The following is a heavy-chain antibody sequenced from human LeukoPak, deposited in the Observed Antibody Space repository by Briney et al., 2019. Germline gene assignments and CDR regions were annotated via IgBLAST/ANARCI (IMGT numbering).Heavy chain of an antibody. CDR1: GFTFGDYW. Sequence: GGSLRLSCAASGFTFGDYWMTWVRQAPGKGLEGGANIKRDGSEKDSVDSVKGRFTISRDNAKNSMYLQMNSLRAEDTAVYYCARDNWELRGFDYWGQGTLVTVSS. CDR2: IKRDGSEK. D-gene: IGHD3-10*01. CDR3: ARDNWELRGFDY. V-gene: IGHV3-7*01. J-gene: IGHJ4*02.